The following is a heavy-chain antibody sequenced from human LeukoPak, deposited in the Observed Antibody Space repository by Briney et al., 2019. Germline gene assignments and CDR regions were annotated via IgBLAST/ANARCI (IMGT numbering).Heavy chain of an antibody. J-gene: IGHJ4*02. Sequence: PSETLSLTCTVSGGAISSNYWSWIRQPAGKGLEWIGQIYTGGSTDYNPSLKSRVTMSLDTSRNQFSLKLATVTAADTAVYYCARKDGDYWGQGTLVTVSS. CDR1: GGAISSNY. V-gene: IGHV4-4*07. CDR2: IYTGGST. CDR3: ARKDGDY.